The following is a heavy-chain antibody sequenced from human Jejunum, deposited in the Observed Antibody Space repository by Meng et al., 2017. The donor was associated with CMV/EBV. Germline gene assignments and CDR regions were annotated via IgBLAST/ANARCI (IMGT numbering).Heavy chain of an antibody. CDR3: ARDPDKKWLYLDY. Sequence: SGFTFSSYGMHWVRQAPGKGLEWVAVMSYDGSINYQADTVTGRFTISRDNSKNTLYLQMNSLRTEDTAVYYCARDPDKKWLYLDYWGQGTLVTVSS. V-gene: IGHV3-30*03. J-gene: IGHJ4*02. CDR1: GFTFSSYG. CDR2: MSYDGSIN. D-gene: IGHD3-22*01.